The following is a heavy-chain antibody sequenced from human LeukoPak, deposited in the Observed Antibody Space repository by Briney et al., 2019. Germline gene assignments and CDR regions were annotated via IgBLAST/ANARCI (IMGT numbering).Heavy chain of an antibody. J-gene: IGHJ4*02. CDR3: ARGAPPDS. CDR2: IYNSGST. Sequence: SQTLSLTCIVSGASFNTGDYYWNWIRQHPGKGLEWVGYIYNSGSTYYNPSLKSRVTISVDTSKNHFSLRLTSVTAADSAVYYCARGAPPDSWGQGTLVTVSS. V-gene: IGHV4-31*03. CDR1: GASFNTGDYY.